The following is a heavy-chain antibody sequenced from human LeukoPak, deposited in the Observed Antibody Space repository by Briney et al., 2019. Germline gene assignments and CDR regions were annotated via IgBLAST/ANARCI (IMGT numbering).Heavy chain of an antibody. CDR1: GFTFSSYA. V-gene: IGHV3-30-3*01. CDR3: ARDRPTTVTRVLDY. Sequence: GGSLRLSCAASGFTFSSYAMHWVRQAPGKGLEWVAVISYDGSNKYYADSVKGRFTISRDNSKNTLYLQMNSLRAEDTAVYYCARDRPTTVTRVLDYWGQGTLVTVSS. CDR2: ISYDGSNK. J-gene: IGHJ4*02. D-gene: IGHD4-17*01.